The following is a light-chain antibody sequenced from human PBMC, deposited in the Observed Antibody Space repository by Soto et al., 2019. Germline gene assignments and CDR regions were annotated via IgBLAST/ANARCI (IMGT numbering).Light chain of an antibody. CDR3: AAWDDSLNGHYV. CDR2: SNN. CDR1: SSNIGSNT. J-gene: IGLJ1*01. V-gene: IGLV1-44*01. Sequence: QPVLTQPPPSSGTPGQRGTISCSGSSSNIGSNTVNWYQQLPGTAPKLLIYSNNQRPSGVPDRFSGSKSGTSASLAISGLQSEDEADYYCAAWDDSLNGHYVFGTGTKVTVL.